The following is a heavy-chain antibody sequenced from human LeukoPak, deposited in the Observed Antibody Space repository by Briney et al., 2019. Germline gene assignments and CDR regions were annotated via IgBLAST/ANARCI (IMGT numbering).Heavy chain of an antibody. CDR1: GFTFDDYA. J-gene: IGHJ4*02. CDR2: ISWNSGSI. D-gene: IGHD6-6*01. CDR3: AKDMSAARGGSFDY. Sequence: SGGSLRLSCAPSGFTFDDYAMHWVRQAPGKGLEWVSGISWNSGSIGYADSVKGRFTISRDNAKNSLYLQMNSLRAEDMALYYCAKDMSAARGGSFDYWGQGTLVTVSS. V-gene: IGHV3-9*03.